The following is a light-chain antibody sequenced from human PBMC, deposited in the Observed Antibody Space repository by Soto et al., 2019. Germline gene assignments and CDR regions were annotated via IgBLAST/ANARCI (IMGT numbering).Light chain of an antibody. V-gene: IGKV3-15*01. J-gene: IGKJ1*01. CDR1: QTVSVN. CDR3: QQYNNWPPWT. CDR2: GAS. Sequence: EIVMTQSPATLSVSPGERATVSCRASQTVSVNLAWYQQRPGQAPRLLMYGASTRATGIPARFSGSGSGTEFTLTISSLQSEDFAVYYCQQYNNWPPWTFGQGTKVDIK.